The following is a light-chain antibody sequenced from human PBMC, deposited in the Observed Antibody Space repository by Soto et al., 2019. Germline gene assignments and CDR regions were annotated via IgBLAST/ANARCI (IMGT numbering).Light chain of an antibody. CDR2: EVS. CDR3: SSYAGRDTVV. Sequence: QSVLTQPTSASWSPGQSVTVSCTGTSSDIGDTHYVSWYQQHPGKAPKLMVYEVSKRPSGVPDRFSGSKSGNTASLTVSGLLAEDEGDYYCSSYAGRDTVVFGSGTKVTVL. CDR1: SSDIGDTHY. J-gene: IGLJ1*01. V-gene: IGLV2-8*01.